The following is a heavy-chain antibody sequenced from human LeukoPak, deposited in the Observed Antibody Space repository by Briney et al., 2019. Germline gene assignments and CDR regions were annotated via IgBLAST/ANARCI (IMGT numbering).Heavy chain of an antibody. V-gene: IGHV1-69*06. J-gene: IGHJ4*02. CDR2: IIPIFGTA. D-gene: IGHD3-9*01. CDR1: GGTFSSYA. CDR3: ARDALRYFDWLYY. Sequence: SVKVSCKASGGTFSSYAISWVRQAPGQGLEWMGGIIPIFGTANYAQKFQGSVTITADKSTSTAYMELSSLRSEDTAVYYCARDALRYFDWLYYWGQGTLVTVSS.